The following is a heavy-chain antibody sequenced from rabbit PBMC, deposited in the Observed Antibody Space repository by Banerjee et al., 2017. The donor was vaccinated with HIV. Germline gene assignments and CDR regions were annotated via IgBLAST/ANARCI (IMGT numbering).Heavy chain of an antibody. V-gene: IGHV1S45*01. CDR3: ARERDGGGGDWAVDS. CDR1: GFDFINYG. CDR2: INTSSGRT. Sequence: QEQVVESGGGLVTPGGNLTLTCTASGFDFINYGVSWVRQAPGKGLEWIGCINTSSGRTWYANWANGRVTISKASSTTVTLQMTSLTAADTATYFCARERDGGGGDWAVDSWGPGTLVTVS. D-gene: IGHD2-1*01. J-gene: IGHJ2*01.